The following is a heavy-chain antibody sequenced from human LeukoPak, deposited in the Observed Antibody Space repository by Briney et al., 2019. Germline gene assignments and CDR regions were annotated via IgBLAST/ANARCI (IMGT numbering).Heavy chain of an antibody. CDR3: ARDLMETYYYDSSANY. D-gene: IGHD3-22*01. CDR1: GYTFTSYG. CDR2: ISAYNGNT. Sequence: ASVKVSCKASGYTFTSYGISWVRQAPGQGLEWMGWISAYNGNTNYAQKLQGRVTMTTDTSISTAYMELSRLRSDDTAVYYCARDLMETYYYDSSANYWGQGTLVTVSS. J-gene: IGHJ4*02. V-gene: IGHV1-18*01.